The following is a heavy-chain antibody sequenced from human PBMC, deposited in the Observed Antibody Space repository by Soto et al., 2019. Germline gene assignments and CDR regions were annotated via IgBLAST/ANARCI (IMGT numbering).Heavy chain of an antibody. CDR1: GFTFSSYE. CDR2: ISSSGSTI. Sequence: PGGSLRLSCAASGFTFSSYEMNWVRQAPGKGLEWVSYISSSGSTIYYADSVKGRFTISRDNAKNSLYLQMNSLRAEDTAVYYCARRDGGNPGGYYYYGMDVWGQGTTVTVSS. D-gene: IGHD2-15*01. V-gene: IGHV3-48*03. J-gene: IGHJ6*02. CDR3: ARRDGGNPGGYYYYGMDV.